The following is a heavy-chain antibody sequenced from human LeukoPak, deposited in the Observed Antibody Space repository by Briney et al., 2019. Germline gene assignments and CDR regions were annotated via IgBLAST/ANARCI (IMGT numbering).Heavy chain of an antibody. CDR2: ISGSGGNT. J-gene: IGHJ4*02. V-gene: IGHV3-23*01. CDR3: AKGGAYCGGDCYPPIDYFDY. D-gene: IGHD2-21*02. CDR1: GFTFSRNG. Sequence: PGGSLRLSCAASGFTFSRNGMTWVRQAPGKGLEWVSAISGSGGNTYYADSVKGRFTISRDNSKNTLYLQMNSLRAEDTAVYYCAKGGAYCGGDCYPPIDYFDYWGQGTLVTVSS.